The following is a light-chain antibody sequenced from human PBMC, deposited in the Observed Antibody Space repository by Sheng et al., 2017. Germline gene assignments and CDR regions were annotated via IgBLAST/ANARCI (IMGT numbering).Light chain of an antibody. CDR2: QDS. CDR3: YSTDDSGDHQV. V-gene: IGLV3-10*01. J-gene: IGLJ3*02. Sequence: SYELTQPPSVSVSPRTDGPDHLLWRCIAKEICLLVPAEVRPRPLVLVIFQDSKRPSGIPERLSGSSSGTMATLTISGAQVEDEADYYCYSTDDSGDHQVFGGGTKLTVL. CDR1: IAKEI.